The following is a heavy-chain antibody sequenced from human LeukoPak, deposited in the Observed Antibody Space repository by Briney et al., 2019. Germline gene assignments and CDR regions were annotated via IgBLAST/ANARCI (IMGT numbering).Heavy chain of an antibody. CDR3: ARQAHGFYGSGSPAGNWFDA. CDR1: GYSFTSYW. CDR2: IYPGDSDT. Sequence: GESLKISCKGSGYSFTSYWIGWVRQMPGKGLEWMGIIYPGDSDTRYSPSFQGQVTISADKSISTAYLQWSSLKASDTAMYYCARQAHGFYGSGSPAGNWFDAWGQGTLVTVSS. D-gene: IGHD3-10*01. V-gene: IGHV5-51*01. J-gene: IGHJ5*02.